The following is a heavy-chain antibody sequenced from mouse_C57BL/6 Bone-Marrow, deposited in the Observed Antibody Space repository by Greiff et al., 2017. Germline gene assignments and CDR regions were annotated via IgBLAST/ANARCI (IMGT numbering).Heavy chain of an antibody. Sequence: QVQLKQPGAELVTPGASVTVSCKASGYTFTSSWMHWVKQRPGQGLEWIGRIHPSDSDTNYNQKFKGQATVTVDKSSSTAYMQLSSLTSEDSAVYYGERERLRRDYAMDYWGQGTSGT. D-gene: IGHD2-4*01. CDR3: ERERLRRDYAMDY. CDR2: IHPSDSDT. CDR1: GYTFTSSW. V-gene: IGHV1-74*01. J-gene: IGHJ4*01.